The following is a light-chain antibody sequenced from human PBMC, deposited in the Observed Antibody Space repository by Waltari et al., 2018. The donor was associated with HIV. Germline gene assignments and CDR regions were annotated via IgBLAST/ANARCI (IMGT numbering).Light chain of an antibody. CDR1: QSVGGN. V-gene: IGKV3-15*01. CDR2: GAT. J-gene: IGKJ1*01. Sequence: EIVMTQSPDTLSVSPGARAPLSCRASQSVGGNLAWYQVRPGQTPSLLIYGATSRTTGFPARFSGRGSGTEFTLTISGLQSEDFAIYYCQQYNELPQTFGQGTRV. CDR3: QQYNELPQT.